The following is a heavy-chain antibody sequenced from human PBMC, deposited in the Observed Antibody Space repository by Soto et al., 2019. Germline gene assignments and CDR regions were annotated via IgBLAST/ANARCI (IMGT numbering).Heavy chain of an antibody. J-gene: IGHJ5*02. CDR3: ARNPNHRYSSSWATNWFDP. CDR1: GGTFSSYA. Sequence: QVQLVQSGAEVKKPGSSVKVSCKASGGTFSSYAISWVRQAPGQGLEWMGGIIPIFGTANYAQKFQGRVTITADESTSTAYMELSSLRPEDTAVYDCARNPNHRYSSSWATNWFDPGGQGTLVTVSS. CDR2: IIPIFGTA. V-gene: IGHV1-69*01. D-gene: IGHD6-13*01.